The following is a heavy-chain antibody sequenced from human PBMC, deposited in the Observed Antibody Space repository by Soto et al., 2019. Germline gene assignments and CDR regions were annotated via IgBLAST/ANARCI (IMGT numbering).Heavy chain of an antibody. CDR3: ARYPRYCSSTSCYSDAFDI. CDR1: GDSISSDYYH. Sequence: PSETLSLTCTVSGDSISSDYYHWTWIRQSPGKGLEWIGYIYYSGSTNYNPSLKSRVTISVDTSKNQFSLKLSSVTAADTAVYYCARYPRYCSSTSCYSDAFDIWGQGTMVTVSS. J-gene: IGHJ3*02. V-gene: IGHV4-61*01. CDR2: IYYSGST. D-gene: IGHD2-2*01.